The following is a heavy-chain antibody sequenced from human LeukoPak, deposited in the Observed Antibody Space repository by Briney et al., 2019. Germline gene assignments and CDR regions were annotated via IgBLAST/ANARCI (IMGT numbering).Heavy chain of an antibody. CDR1: GGSFSGYY. Sequence: SETLSLTCAVYGGSFSGYYWSWIRQPPGKGLEWIGEINHSGSTNYNPSLKSRVTISVDTSKNQFSLKLSSVTAADTAVYYCAGIAAAGTNWFDPWGQGTLVTVSS. CDR3: AGIAAAGTNWFDP. V-gene: IGHV4-34*01. CDR2: INHSGST. D-gene: IGHD6-13*01. J-gene: IGHJ5*02.